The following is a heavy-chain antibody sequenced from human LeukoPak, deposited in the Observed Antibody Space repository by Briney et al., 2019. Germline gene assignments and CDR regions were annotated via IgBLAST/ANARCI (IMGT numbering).Heavy chain of an antibody. D-gene: IGHD6-13*01. CDR3: ALGIAAAGRDFDY. CDR2: FDPEDGET. J-gene: IGHJ4*02. CDR1: GYTLTELS. Sequence: ASVKVSCKVSGYTLTELSMHWVRQAPGKGLEWMGGFDPEDGETIYAQKFQGRVTVTEDTSTDTAYMELSSLRSEDTAVYYCALGIAAAGRDFDYWGQGTLVTVSS. V-gene: IGHV1-24*01.